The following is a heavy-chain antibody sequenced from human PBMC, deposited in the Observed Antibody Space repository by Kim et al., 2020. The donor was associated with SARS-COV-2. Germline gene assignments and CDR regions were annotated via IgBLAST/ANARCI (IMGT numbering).Heavy chain of an antibody. D-gene: IGHD5-12*01. Sequence: ASVKVSCKASGYTFTSYYMHWVRQAPGQGLEWMGIINPSGGSTSYAQKFQGRVTMTRDTSTSTVYMELSSLRSEDTAVYYCARLEMATIGAGYYFDYWGQGTLVTVSS. J-gene: IGHJ4*02. CDR3: ARLEMATIGAGYYFDY. CDR2: INPSGGST. CDR1: GYTFTSYY. V-gene: IGHV1-46*01.